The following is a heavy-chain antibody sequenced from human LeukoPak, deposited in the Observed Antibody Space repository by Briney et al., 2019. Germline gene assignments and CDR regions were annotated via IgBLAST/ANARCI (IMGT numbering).Heavy chain of an antibody. CDR3: AKDRSRVTMIVVVTPFDY. Sequence: GGSLRLSCAASGFTVSSNYMSWVRQAPGKGLEWVSVIYSGGSTYYADSVKGRFTISRDNSKNTLYLQMNSLRAEDTAVYYCAKDRSRVTMIVVVTPFDYWGQGTLVTVSS. D-gene: IGHD3-22*01. CDR2: IYSGGST. V-gene: IGHV3-53*01. CDR1: GFTVSSNY. J-gene: IGHJ4*02.